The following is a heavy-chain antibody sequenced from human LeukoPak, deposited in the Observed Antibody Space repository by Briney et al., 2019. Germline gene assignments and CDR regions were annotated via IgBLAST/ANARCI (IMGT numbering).Heavy chain of an antibody. Sequence: GGSLRLSCAASGFTFSSYAMHWVRQAPGKGLEWVAVISYDGSNKYYADSVKGRFTISRDNSKNTLYLQMNSLRAEDTAVYYCARDRPPGGCSGGSCYSGRLDYWGQGTLVTVSS. CDR2: ISYDGSNK. CDR3: ARDRPPGGCSGGSCYSGRLDY. V-gene: IGHV3-30-3*01. CDR1: GFTFSSYA. J-gene: IGHJ4*02. D-gene: IGHD2-15*01.